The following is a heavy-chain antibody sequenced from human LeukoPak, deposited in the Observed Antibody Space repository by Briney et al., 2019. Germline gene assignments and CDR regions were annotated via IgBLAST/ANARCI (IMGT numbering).Heavy chain of an antibody. CDR3: AKGWDYFDH. D-gene: IGHD6-13*01. J-gene: IGHJ4*02. Sequence: QPGRSLRLSCAASGFTFSSNGMHWVRQAPGKGLEWVAVISSDGSNKFFADSVKGRFTVSRDNSKNTLYVQLNSLRAEDTAIYYCAKGWDYFDHWGQGTLVTVSS. CDR2: ISSDGSNK. CDR1: GFTFSSNG. V-gene: IGHV3-30*18.